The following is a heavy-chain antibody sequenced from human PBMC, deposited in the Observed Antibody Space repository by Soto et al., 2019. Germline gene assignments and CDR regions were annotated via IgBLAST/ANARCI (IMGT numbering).Heavy chain of an antibody. V-gene: IGHV3-30*03. CDR3: VGGQYYFDY. Sequence: QVQLVESGGGVVQPGRSLRLSCAASGFPFSTYGMHWVRERPGKGLEWVAVISYDGSNKYYAESVKGRFTISRDNSKNTLYLQLNSLRPEDTALYYCVGGQYYFDYRGQGTLVTVSS. J-gene: IGHJ4*02. D-gene: IGHD3-10*01. CDR1: GFPFSTYG. CDR2: ISYDGSNK.